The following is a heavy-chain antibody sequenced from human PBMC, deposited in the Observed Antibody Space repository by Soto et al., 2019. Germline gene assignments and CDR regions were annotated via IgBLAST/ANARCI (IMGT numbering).Heavy chain of an antibody. CDR3: ARDTRFLAYYYYGMDV. J-gene: IGHJ6*02. Sequence: ASVKISCKASGYTFTSYGISWVRQAPGQGLEWMGWISAYNGNTNYAQKLQGRVTMTTDTSTSTAYMELRSLRSDDTAVYYCARDTRFLAYYYYGMDVWGQGTTVTVSS. D-gene: IGHD3-3*01. V-gene: IGHV1-18*01. CDR2: ISAYNGNT. CDR1: GYTFTSYG.